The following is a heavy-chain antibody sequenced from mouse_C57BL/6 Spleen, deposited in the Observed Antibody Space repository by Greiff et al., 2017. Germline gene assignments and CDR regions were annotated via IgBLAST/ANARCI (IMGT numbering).Heavy chain of an antibody. CDR3: AKKFFSNSYYYAMDY. CDR2: IWSGGST. V-gene: IGHV2-4*01. J-gene: IGHJ4*01. Sequence: VQLQESGPGLVQPSQSLSITCTVSGFSLTSYGVHWVRQPPGKGLEWLGVIWSGGSTDYNAAFISRLSISKDNSKSQVFFKMNSLQADDTAIYYCAKKFFSNSYYYAMDYWGQGTSVTVSS. D-gene: IGHD2-5*01. CDR1: GFSLTSYG.